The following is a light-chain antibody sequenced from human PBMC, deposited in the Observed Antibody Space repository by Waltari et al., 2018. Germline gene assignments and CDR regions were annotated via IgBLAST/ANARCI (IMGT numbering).Light chain of an antibody. V-gene: IGKV3-15*01. CDR2: SAS. Sequence: EVVMTQSPATLTVFPVERSTLSCRASQSIRSNLAWYQHKPGQAPRLLIYSASTRATGIPARFSGSGSGTEFTLTISSLQSEDFAVYFCQQYDNWLGTFGQGTKVEIK. J-gene: IGKJ1*01. CDR3: QQYDNWLGT. CDR1: QSIRSN.